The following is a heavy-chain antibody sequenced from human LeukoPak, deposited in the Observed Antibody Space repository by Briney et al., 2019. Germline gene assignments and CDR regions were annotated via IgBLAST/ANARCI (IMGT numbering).Heavy chain of an antibody. Sequence: LIWLIYHSGTTYYNPSLKSRVTISVETSKNKFSLKLISVTAADTAVYYCARLGCSRTAFDYWGQGTLVTVSS. CDR2: IYHSGTT. V-gene: IGHV4-38-2*01. CDR3: ARLGCSRTAFDY. J-gene: IGHJ4*02. D-gene: IGHD4/OR15-4a*01.